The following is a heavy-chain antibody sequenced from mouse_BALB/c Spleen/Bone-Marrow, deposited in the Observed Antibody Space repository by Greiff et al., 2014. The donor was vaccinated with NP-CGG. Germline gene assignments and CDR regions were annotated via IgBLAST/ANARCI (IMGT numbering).Heavy chain of an antibody. CDR3: ARGTMITYYYAMDY. CDR2: ISSGGSYT. CDR1: GFTFSSYG. Sequence: EVQLVESGGDLVKPGGSLKLSCAASGFTFSSYGMSWVRQTPDKRLEWVATISSGGSYTYYPDSVKGRFTISRDNAKNTLYLQMSSLKSEDTAMYYCARGTMITYYYAMDYWGQGTSVTVSS. D-gene: IGHD2-4*01. J-gene: IGHJ4*01. V-gene: IGHV5-6*01.